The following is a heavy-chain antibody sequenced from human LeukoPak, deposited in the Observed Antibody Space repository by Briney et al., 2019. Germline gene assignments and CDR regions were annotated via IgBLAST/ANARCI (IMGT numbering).Heavy chain of an antibody. J-gene: IGHJ4*02. CDR1: GFTFSSYS. Sequence: PGGSLRLSCAASGFTFSSYSMNWVSQAPGKGLEWVSYISSSSSTIYYADSVKGRFTISRDNSKNTLYLQMNSLRDEDTAVYYCAKGDTYYDLLTCFDFWGPGTLVTVSS. D-gene: IGHD3-9*01. V-gene: IGHV3-48*02. CDR3: AKGDTYYDLLTCFDF. CDR2: ISSSSSTI.